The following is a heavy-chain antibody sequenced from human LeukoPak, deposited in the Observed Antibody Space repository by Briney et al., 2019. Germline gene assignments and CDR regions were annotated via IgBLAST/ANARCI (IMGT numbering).Heavy chain of an antibody. CDR1: GGTFSSYA. V-gene: IGHV1-69*04. Sequence: SVRVSCKASGGTFSSYAISWVRQAPGQGLEWMGRIIPILGIANYAQKFQGRVTITADKSTSTAYMELSSLRSEDTAVYYCARDQARYFDWLPPSGFDYWGQGTLVTVSS. CDR2: IIPILGIA. D-gene: IGHD3-9*01. CDR3: ARDQARYFDWLPPSGFDY. J-gene: IGHJ4*02.